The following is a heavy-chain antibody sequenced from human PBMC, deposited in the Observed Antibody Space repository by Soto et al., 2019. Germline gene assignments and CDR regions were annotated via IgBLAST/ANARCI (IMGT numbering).Heavy chain of an antibody. CDR3: ARNWNYDNWFDP. CDR1: GGTFSSYA. Sequence: QVQLVQSGAEVKKPGSSVKVSCKASGGTFSSYAISWVRQAPGQGLEWMGGIIPIFGTANYAQKFQGRVXIXAXXSTSTAYMELSSLRSEDTAVYYCARNWNYDNWFDPWGQGTLVTVSS. J-gene: IGHJ5*02. CDR2: IIPIFGTA. V-gene: IGHV1-69*12. D-gene: IGHD1-7*01.